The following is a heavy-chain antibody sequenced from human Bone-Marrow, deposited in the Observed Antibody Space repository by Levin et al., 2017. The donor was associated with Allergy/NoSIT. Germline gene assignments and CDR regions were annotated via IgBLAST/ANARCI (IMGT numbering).Heavy chain of an antibody. J-gene: IGHJ4*02. Sequence: TSETLSLTCTVSGGSISNHFWSWIRQSPGKALEWIGYISSSRTANYNPSLQSRVGMSVDTSKNNFSLRLKSVTTADTAVYYCARGYGDHDSGLVWGQGTLVTVAS. V-gene: IGHV4-59*11. CDR1: GGSISNHF. CDR3: ARGYGDHDSGLV. CDR2: ISSSRTA. D-gene: IGHD4-17*01.